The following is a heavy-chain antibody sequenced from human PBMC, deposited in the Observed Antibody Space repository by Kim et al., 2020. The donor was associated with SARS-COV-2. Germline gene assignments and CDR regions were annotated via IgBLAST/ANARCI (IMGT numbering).Heavy chain of an antibody. V-gene: IGHV1-69*01. D-gene: IGHD2-15*01. CDR3: ARSGYCSGGSCSGDAFDI. J-gene: IGHJ3*02. Sequence: QGRVTITADESTSTAYMELSSLRSEDTAVYYCARSGYCSGGSCSGDAFDIWGQGTMVTVSS.